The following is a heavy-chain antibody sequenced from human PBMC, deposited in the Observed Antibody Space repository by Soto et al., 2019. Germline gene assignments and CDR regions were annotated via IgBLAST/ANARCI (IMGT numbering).Heavy chain of an antibody. CDR3: ARGRGYSYGQDYFDY. J-gene: IGHJ4*02. CDR1: GYTFTGYY. D-gene: IGHD5-18*01. V-gene: IGHV1-2*02. CDR2: INPNSGGT. Sequence: VQLVQSGAEVKKPGASVKVSCKASGYTFTGYYMHWVRQAPGQGLEWMGWINPNSGGTNYAQKFQGRVTITRYTSISTAYMERSRLRSDDTAVDYCARGRGYSYGQDYFDYWGQGTLVTVSS.